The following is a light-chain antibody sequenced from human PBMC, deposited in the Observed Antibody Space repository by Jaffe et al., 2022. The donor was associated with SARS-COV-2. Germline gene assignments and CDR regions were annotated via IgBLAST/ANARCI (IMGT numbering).Light chain of an antibody. CDR3: QEYATSPGGT. CDR2: GAS. Sequence: EIVLTQSPVTLSLSPGERVTLSCRASQVVRSNYLTWYQHKPGQPPRLLIYGASSRATGIPDRFSGTGSGTDFTLTISRLEPEDFAVYYCQEYATSPGGTFGQGTKLEIK. J-gene: IGKJ2*01. V-gene: IGKV3-20*01. CDR1: QVVRSNY.